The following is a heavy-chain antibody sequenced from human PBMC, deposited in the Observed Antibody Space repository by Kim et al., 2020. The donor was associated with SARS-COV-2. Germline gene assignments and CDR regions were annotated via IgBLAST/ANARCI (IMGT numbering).Heavy chain of an antibody. Sequence: SVKVSCKASVGTFSSYAISWVRQAPGQGLEWMGGIIPIFGTANYAQKFQGRVTITADESTSTAYMELSCLRSEDTAVYYCVWEYVSSGYPQIDYWGQGTLVTVSS. J-gene: IGHJ4*02. V-gene: IGHV1-69*13. CDR2: IIPIFGTA. CDR3: VWEYVSSGYPQIDY. CDR1: VGTFSSYA. D-gene: IGHD3-22*01.